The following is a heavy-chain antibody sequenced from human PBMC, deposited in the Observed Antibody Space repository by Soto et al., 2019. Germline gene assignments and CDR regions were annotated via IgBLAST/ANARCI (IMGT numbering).Heavy chain of an antibody. CDR3: AREGQQLPTNNSFDS. Sequence: ASVKVSCKASGYTFTGYYMHWVRQAPGQGLEWMGWINPNSGGTNYAQKFQGWVTMTRDTSISTAYMELSRLRSDDTAVYYCAREGQQLPTNNSFDSWGQGTLVTVSS. CDR1: GYTFTGYY. J-gene: IGHJ5*01. V-gene: IGHV1-2*04. CDR2: INPNSGGT. D-gene: IGHD6-13*01.